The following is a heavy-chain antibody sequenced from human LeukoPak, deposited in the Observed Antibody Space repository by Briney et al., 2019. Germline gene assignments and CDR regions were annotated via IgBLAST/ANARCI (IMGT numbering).Heavy chain of an antibody. J-gene: IGHJ4*01. CDR3: ARGASGYQPDYFDY. V-gene: IGHV4-4*08. Sequence: PSETLSLTCTVSGGSISSYYWSWIRQPPGKGLEWIGYIYFSGSTNYNPSLKSRVTISVDTSKNQFSLKLSSVTAADTAVYYCARGASGYQPDYFDYWGQEPWSPSPQ. D-gene: IGHD3-3*01. CDR1: GGSISSYY. CDR2: IYFSGST.